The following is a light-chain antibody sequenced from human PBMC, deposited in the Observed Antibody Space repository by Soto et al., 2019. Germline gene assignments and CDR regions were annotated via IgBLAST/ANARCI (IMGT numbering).Light chain of an antibody. Sequence: EIVLTQSPGTLSLSPGERATLSCRASQSDSSIYLAWYQQKPGQAPRLLIYGASSRATGIPDRFSGSGSGTDFTLTISRLEPEDFAVYYCQQYGSSPYTFGQGTKLEIK. V-gene: IGKV3-20*01. J-gene: IGKJ2*01. CDR1: QSDSSIY. CDR2: GAS. CDR3: QQYGSSPYT.